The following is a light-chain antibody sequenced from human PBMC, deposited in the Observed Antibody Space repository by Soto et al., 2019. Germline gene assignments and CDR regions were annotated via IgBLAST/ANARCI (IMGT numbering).Light chain of an antibody. CDR2: DAT. V-gene: IGKV3-11*02. J-gene: IGKJ2*01. Sequence: VLTQSPATLSSPSGARATLSCRASQSIGNQLTWYQQRPGRAPRLLMYDATHRATGVPARFSASGFGRDFSLTISSLEPEDFAVYYCHHRDDRPPMYSFGQGTKLEI. CDR3: HHRDDRPPMYS. CDR1: QSIGNQ.